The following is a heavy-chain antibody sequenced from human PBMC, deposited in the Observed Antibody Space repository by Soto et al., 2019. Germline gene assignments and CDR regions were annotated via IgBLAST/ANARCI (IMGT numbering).Heavy chain of an antibody. V-gene: IGHV3-15*07. CDR3: AWDNSGRFRTDH. CDR2: IKRKGGGETK. J-gene: IGHJ4*02. D-gene: IGHD4-4*01. Sequence: EVQLVESGGGLVKPGDSLRLSCAVSGLKFSDAWMNWVRQAPGKGLEWVGRIKRKGGGETKDYAAPVKGRFAISRDDSRDTLYLQMNSLKIEDTAVYYCAWDNSGRFRTDHWGQGTLVTVS. CDR1: GLKFSDAW.